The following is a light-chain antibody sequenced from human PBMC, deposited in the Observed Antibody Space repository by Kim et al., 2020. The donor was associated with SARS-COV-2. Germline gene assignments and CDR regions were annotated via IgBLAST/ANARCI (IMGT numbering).Light chain of an antibody. CDR1: QSVSNY. J-gene: IGKJ2*01. Sequence: RSLSPGERATLSCRASQSVSNYLAWYQQKPGQAPSLLIYDISTRATGVPARFSGSGSGTDFTLTISSLEPEDFAVYYCQQRANWRTFGQGTKLEI. CDR3: QQRANWRT. CDR2: DIS. V-gene: IGKV3-11*01.